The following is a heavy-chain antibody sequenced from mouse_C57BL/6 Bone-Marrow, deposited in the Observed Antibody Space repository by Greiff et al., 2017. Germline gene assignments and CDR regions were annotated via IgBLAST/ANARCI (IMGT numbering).Heavy chain of an antibody. J-gene: IGHJ4*01. Sequence: QVQLQQPGAELVKPGASVKLSCKASGYTFTNYWMHWVKQRPGQGLEWIGMMHPNGGSPDYNEKFKSEATLSVDTSSRTAYMELSSLTSEDSAVYDCARSYDYDDYTMDYWGQGTSVTVSS. V-gene: IGHV1-64*01. CDR1: GYTFTNYW. CDR2: MHPNGGSP. D-gene: IGHD2-4*01. CDR3: ARSYDYDDYTMDY.